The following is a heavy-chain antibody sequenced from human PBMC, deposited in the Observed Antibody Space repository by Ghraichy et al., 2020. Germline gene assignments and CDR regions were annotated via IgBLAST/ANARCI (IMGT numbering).Heavy chain of an antibody. CDR1: GFTFSSYS. J-gene: IGHJ4*02. CDR2: ISSSSSTI. CDR3: ARAVVVPAAIDYFDY. D-gene: IGHD2-2*02. V-gene: IGHV3-48*02. Sequence: GGSLRLSCAASGFTFSSYSMNWVRRAPGKGLEWVSYISSSSSTIYYADSVKGRFTISRDNAKNSLYLQMNSLRDEDTAVYYCARAVVVPAAIDYFDYWGQGTLVTVSS.